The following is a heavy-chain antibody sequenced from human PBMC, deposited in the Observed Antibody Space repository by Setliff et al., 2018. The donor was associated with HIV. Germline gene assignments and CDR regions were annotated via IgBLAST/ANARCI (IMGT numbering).Heavy chain of an antibody. J-gene: IGHJ5*01. D-gene: IGHD1-26*01. CDR3: ARTTYSGSYFNDS. Sequence: KPSETLSLTCTVSGGSISTYYWSWIRQPPGKGLEWIGSIYFTGSSDNNPSLKSRVTLSVDTSKHQFSLKLSSVTAADTAVYYCARTTYSGSYFNDSWGQGTLVTVSS. CDR1: GGSISTYY. V-gene: IGHV4-59*08. CDR2: IYFTGSS.